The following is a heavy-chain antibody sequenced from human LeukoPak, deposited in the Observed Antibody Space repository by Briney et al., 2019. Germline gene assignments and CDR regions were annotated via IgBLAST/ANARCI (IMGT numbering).Heavy chain of an antibody. D-gene: IGHD1-26*01. CDR3: AKALSGSYSNFDY. CDR2: ITGSGIST. V-gene: IGHV3-23*01. Sequence: GGSLRLSCAASGFTFSSYAMSWVRQAPGKGLEWVSAITGSGISTYYADSVKGRFTMSRDNSKNTLYLQMNSLRAEDTAVYYCAKALSGSYSNFDYWGRGTLVTVSS. CDR1: GFTFSSYA. J-gene: IGHJ4*02.